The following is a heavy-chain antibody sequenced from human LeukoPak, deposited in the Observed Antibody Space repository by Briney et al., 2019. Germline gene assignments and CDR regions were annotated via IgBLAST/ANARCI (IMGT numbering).Heavy chain of an antibody. Sequence: PGESLRLSCAASGFTFSSYSMNWVRQAPGRGLEWVSSISSGDDYIYYSDSVKGRFTISRDNAKNSLYLQMNSLRAEDTAVYYCARDAGYGYWVVDYWGQGTLVTVSS. J-gene: IGHJ4*02. D-gene: IGHD5-18*01. CDR1: GFTFSSYS. CDR3: ARDAGYGYWVVDY. CDR2: ISSGDDYI. V-gene: IGHV3-21*01.